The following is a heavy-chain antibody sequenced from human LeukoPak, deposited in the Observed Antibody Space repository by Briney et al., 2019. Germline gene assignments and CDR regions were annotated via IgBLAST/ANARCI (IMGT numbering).Heavy chain of an antibody. CDR3: ERAIVRTGYSWDFDY. J-gene: IGHJ4*02. CDR1: GYTFTSYY. CDR2: INPSGGST. Sequence: ASVKVSCKASGYTFTSYYMHWVRQAPGQGLEWMGIINPSGGSTSYAQKFQGRVTMTRDTSTSTVYMELSSLRSEDTAVYYCERAIVRTGYSWDFDYWGQGTLVTVSS. V-gene: IGHV1-46*01. D-gene: IGHD5-18*01.